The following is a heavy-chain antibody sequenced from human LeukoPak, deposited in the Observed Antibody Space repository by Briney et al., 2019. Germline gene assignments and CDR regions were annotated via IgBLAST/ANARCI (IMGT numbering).Heavy chain of an antibody. CDR3: ARGYDYGDYGVVE. D-gene: IGHD4-17*01. J-gene: IGHJ4*02. V-gene: IGHV3-33*01. CDR2: IWYDGSNK. Sequence: GGSLRLSCIGSGFTFGDFAMSWVRQAPGKGLEWVAVIWYDGSNKYYSDSVRGRFTISRDNSKNTLYLQMNSLRAEDTAVYYCARGYDYGDYGVVEWGQGTLVTVSS. CDR1: GFTFGDFA.